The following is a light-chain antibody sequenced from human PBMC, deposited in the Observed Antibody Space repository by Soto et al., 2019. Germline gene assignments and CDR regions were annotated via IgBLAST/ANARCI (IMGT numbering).Light chain of an antibody. V-gene: IGKV1-5*01. Sequence: DIPMTQSPSTLSASVGDRVTITCRASQSISSWLAWYQQKPGKAPKLLIYDASSLESGVPSRFSGSGSGTEFTLTISILQPDDFATYYCQQYNSYSRPFGQGTKVEIK. CDR2: DAS. CDR1: QSISSW. J-gene: IGKJ1*01. CDR3: QQYNSYSRP.